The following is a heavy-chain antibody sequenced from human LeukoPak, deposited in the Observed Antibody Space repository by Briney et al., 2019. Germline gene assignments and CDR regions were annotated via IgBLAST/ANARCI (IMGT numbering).Heavy chain of an antibody. V-gene: IGHV3-30*03. Sequence: GGSLRLSCVGSGFTFSSYGIHWVRQAPGKGLEWVAVISFDGSTKYYADSVKGRFTISRDNSKNTLYLQMNSLRAEDTAVYYCATEGYGEVAFDIWGQGTMVTV. CDR1: GFTFSSYG. J-gene: IGHJ3*02. D-gene: IGHD4-17*01. CDR2: ISFDGSTK. CDR3: ATEGYGEVAFDI.